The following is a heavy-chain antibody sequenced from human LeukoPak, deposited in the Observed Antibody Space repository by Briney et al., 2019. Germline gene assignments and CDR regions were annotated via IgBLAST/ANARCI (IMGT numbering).Heavy chain of an antibody. Sequence: GGSLRLSCAASGFTFFNYGMHWVRQAPGKGLDWVAVIWYDGSYKYYADSVRGRFTIPRDNSKNTLCLHMDSLRAEDTAIYYCAKVVQYTASTGTGLDYWGRGTLVTVSS. CDR2: IWYDGSYK. CDR3: AKVVQYTASTGTGLDY. V-gene: IGHV3-33*06. J-gene: IGHJ4*02. CDR1: GFTFFNYG. D-gene: IGHD6-13*01.